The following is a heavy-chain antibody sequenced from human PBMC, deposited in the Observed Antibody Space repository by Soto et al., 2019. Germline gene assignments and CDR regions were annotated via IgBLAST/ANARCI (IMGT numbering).Heavy chain of an antibody. J-gene: IGHJ6*02. Sequence: SETLSLTCTGSGCSIIGEYWSWIRQPPGKGLEWIGYMYNTGSTVYNPSFKSRVTISVDTSKNQFSLKLNSVTAADTAVYYCARDLWGYCGTDCYPLDVWVQGTTVT. D-gene: IGHD2-21*02. V-gene: IGHV4-59*01. CDR2: MYNTGST. CDR1: GCSIIGEY. CDR3: ARDLWGYCGTDCYPLDV.